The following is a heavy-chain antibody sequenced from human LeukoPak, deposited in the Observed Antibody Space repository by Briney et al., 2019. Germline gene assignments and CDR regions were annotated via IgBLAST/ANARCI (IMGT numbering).Heavy chain of an antibody. CDR1: GFTFSSYS. Sequence: GGSLRLSCAASGFTFSSYSMNWVRQAPGKGLEWVSYISSSSSTIYYADPVKGRFTISRDNAKNSLYLQMNSLRAEDTAVYYCARDLGSSWYRAFDIWGQGTMVTVSS. V-gene: IGHV3-48*01. J-gene: IGHJ3*02. CDR3: ARDLGSSWYRAFDI. CDR2: ISSSSSTI. D-gene: IGHD6-13*01.